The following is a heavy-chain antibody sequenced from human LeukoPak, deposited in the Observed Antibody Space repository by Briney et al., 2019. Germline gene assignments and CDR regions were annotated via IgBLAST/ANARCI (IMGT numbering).Heavy chain of an antibody. J-gene: IGHJ4*02. CDR3: ARHDSFIPY. CDR2: ISDNEGST. D-gene: IGHD5-18*01. CDR1: GFTFNYYA. V-gene: IGHV3-23*01. Sequence: PGGSLRLSCAASGFTFNYYAMSWVRQAPGKGLEWVSGISDNEGSTYYTDPVKGCFTISRDNTKNTVYLQMNNLRPDDTAVYFCARHDSFIPYWGQGTLVTVSS.